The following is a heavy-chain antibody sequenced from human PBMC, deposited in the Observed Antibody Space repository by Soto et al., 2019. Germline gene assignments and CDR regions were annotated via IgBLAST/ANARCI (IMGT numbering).Heavy chain of an antibody. D-gene: IGHD3-10*01. CDR2: IFHSGRT. Sequence: SETLSLTCSVSGVSIISTTYYWVLIRQSPGKGLEWIGSIFHSGRTYYNPSLKSRVTISVDTSTNQLSLKLSSVTAADTAVYYWARDDYGSGFFDQWGRRIVVPVDS. J-gene: IGHJ4*02. CDR1: GVSIISTTYY. V-gene: IGHV4-39*02. CDR3: ARDDYGSGFFDQ.